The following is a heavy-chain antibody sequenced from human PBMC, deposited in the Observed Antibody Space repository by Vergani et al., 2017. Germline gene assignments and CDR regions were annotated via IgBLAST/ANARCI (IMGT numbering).Heavy chain of an antibody. J-gene: IGHJ4*02. Sequence: EVQLVQSGAGVKKPGESLKISCKRSGYSFTTYWIGWVRQMPGKGLEWMGNIYPGDSDTRYSPSFQGQVTISVDKSINTAYLQWNTLKASDTAVYYCVRLRKEKLQPRDYWGQGTLVTVSS. CDR3: VRLRKEKLQPRDY. CDR2: IYPGDSDT. V-gene: IGHV5-51*03. D-gene: IGHD4-11*01. CDR1: GYSFTTYW.